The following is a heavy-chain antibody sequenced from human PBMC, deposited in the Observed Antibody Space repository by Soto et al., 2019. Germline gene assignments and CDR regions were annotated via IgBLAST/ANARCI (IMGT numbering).Heavy chain of an antibody. CDR1: GGSISSYY. J-gene: IGHJ3*02. Sequence: QVQLQESGPGLVKPSETLSLTCTVSGGSISSYYWSWIRQPPGKGLEWIGYIYYSGSTNYNPSLEGRVTISVDTSTNQCSLKLSSVPAADTAVYYWARGGIRRGVDIWGQGTMVTVSS. CDR2: IYYSGST. D-gene: IGHD3-16*01. V-gene: IGHV4-59*01. CDR3: ARGGIRRGVDI.